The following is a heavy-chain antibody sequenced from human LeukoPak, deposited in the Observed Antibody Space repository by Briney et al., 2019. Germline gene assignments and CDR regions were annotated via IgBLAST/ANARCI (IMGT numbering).Heavy chain of an antibody. D-gene: IGHD5-18*01. CDR3: ASGLAYNYAYTMGY. V-gene: IGHV3-74*01. J-gene: IGHJ4*02. CDR1: GFTFSSFW. CDR2: INSDGTST. Sequence: RGSLRLSCAASGFTFSSFWMHWVRQAPGKGLVWVSRINSDGTSTGYADSVKGRFTISRDNAKNTLYLQMNSLRAEDTAVYYCASGLAYNYAYTMGYWGQGTLVTVSS.